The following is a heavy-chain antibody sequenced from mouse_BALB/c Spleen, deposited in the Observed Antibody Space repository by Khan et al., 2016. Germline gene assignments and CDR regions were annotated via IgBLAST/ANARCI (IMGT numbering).Heavy chain of an antibody. J-gene: IGHJ1*01. CDR1: GYNFTNYG. CDR3: ARYRYDYGSSMYCDV. Sequence: QIQLVQSGPELKKPGTSVKISCKASGYNFTNYGMNWVKQAPGKGLKWMGWINTYSGESTYADDFKGRFAFSLDTSANTAYLQITNLKNEDTATYFCARYRYDYGSSMYCDVWGAGTTVTVSS. V-gene: IGHV9-3-1*01. D-gene: IGHD1-1*01. CDR2: INTYSGES.